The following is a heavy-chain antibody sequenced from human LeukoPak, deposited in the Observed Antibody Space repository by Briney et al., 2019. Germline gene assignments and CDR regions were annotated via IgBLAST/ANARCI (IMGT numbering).Heavy chain of an antibody. CDR1: GASISSHY. CDR3: ARVYSYYYYMDV. CDR2: IYYSGST. J-gene: IGHJ6*03. V-gene: IGHV4-59*11. Sequence: SETLSLTCTVSGASISSHYWSWIRQPPGKGLEWIGYIYYSGSTNYNPSLKSRVTISVDTSKNQFSLKLSSVTAADTAVYYCARVYSYYYYMDVWGKGTTVTVSS. D-gene: IGHD2-21*01.